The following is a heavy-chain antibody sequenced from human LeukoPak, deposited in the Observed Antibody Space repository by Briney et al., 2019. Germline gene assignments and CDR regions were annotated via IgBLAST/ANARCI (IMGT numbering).Heavy chain of an antibody. Sequence: GGSLRLPCAASGFTFSSYAMSWVRQAPGKGLDCVSAISGSGGSTYYADSVKGRFTISRDNSKNTLYLQLSSLRAEDTAVYYCAPYDYVWGSYRYWGQGTLVTVSS. CDR1: GFTFSSYA. D-gene: IGHD3-16*02. CDR2: ISGSGGST. CDR3: APYDYVWGSYRY. V-gene: IGHV3-23*01. J-gene: IGHJ4*02.